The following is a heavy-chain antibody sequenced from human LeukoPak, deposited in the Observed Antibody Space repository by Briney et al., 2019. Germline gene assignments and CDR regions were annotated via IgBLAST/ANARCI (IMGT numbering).Heavy chain of an antibody. CDR2: ISGSGGST. CDR3: AKTQTTVTSCDY. D-gene: IGHD4-17*01. Sequence: GGSLRLSCAASGSTFSSYAMSLVRQAPGKGLEWVSAISGSGGSTYYADSVKGRFTISRDNSKNTLYLQMNSLRAEDTAVYYCAKTQTTVTSCDYWGQGTLVTVSS. V-gene: IGHV3-23*01. J-gene: IGHJ4*02. CDR1: GSTFSSYA.